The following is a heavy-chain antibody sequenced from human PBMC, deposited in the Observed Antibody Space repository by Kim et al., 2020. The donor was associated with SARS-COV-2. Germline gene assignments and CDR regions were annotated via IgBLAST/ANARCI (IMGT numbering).Heavy chain of an antibody. CDR1: GGTFSSYA. Sequence: SVKVSCKASGGTFSSYAISWVRQAPGQGLEWMGGIIPIFGTANYAQKFQGRVTITADESTSTAYMELSSLRSEDTAVYYCARGRYVSSGYYYYSNYGMDVWGQGTTVTVSS. V-gene: IGHV1-69*13. CDR2: IIPIFGTA. J-gene: IGHJ6*02. CDR3: ARGRYVSSGYYYYSNYGMDV. D-gene: IGHD3-22*01.